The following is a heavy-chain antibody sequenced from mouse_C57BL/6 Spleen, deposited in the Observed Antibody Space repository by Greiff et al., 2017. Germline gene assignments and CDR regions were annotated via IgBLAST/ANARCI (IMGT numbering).Heavy chain of an antibody. CDR3: ARRLRGYDRGYFDY. V-gene: IGHV1-69*01. CDR2: IDPSDSYT. CDR1: GYTFTSYW. D-gene: IGHD2-2*01. Sequence: VQLQQPGAELVMPGASVKLSCKASGYTFTSYWMHWVKQRPGQGLEWIGEIDPSDSYTNYNQKFKGKSTLTVDKSSSTAYMQLSSLTSEDSAVYYCARRLRGYDRGYFDYWGQGTTLTVSS. J-gene: IGHJ2*01.